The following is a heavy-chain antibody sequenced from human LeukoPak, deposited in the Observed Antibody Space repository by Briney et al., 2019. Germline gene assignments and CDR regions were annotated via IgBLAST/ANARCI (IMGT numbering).Heavy chain of an antibody. V-gene: IGHV1-69*13. CDR3: ARLGYCSGGSCYWTTELDY. CDR1: GGTFSSYA. D-gene: IGHD2-15*01. CDR2: IVPIFGTA. Sequence: ASVKVSCKASGGTFSSYAISWVRQAPGQGLEWMGGIVPIFGTANYAQKFQGRVTITADESTSTAYMELSSLRSEDTAVYYCARLGYCSGGSCYWTTELDYWGQGTLVTVSS. J-gene: IGHJ4*02.